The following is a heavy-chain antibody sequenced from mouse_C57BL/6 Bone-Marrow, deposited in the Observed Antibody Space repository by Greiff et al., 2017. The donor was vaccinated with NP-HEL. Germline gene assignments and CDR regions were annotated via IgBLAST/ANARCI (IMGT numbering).Heavy chain of an antibody. CDR2: INPSSGYT. CDR3: ARGEGGDY. CDR1: GYTFTSYW. V-gene: IGHV1-7*01. J-gene: IGHJ2*01. Sequence: VQLQQSGAELAKPGASVKLSCKASGYTFTSYWMHWVKQRPGQGLEWIGYINPSSGYTKYIQKFKDKATLTADKSSITAYMHRSSLTYEDSAVYYCARGEGGDYWGQGTTLPVSS.